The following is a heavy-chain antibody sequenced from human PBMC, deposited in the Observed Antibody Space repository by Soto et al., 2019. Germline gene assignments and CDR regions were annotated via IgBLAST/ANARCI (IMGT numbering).Heavy chain of an antibody. CDR2: IRGRSKKFAT. D-gene: IGHD4-17*01. Sequence: EVHLVESGGGLVQPGGSLKVSCAGLGFNFSDSALHWVRQPSGKGLEWIGRIRGRSKKFATSYATSVRGRFSLSRDVSRNTAYLKMNSLRADDTGGSFFTARGGDSLQDIWGQGTLVNVSS. V-gene: IGHV3-73*01. CDR1: GFNFSDSA. J-gene: IGHJ4*02. CDR3: TARGGDSLQDI.